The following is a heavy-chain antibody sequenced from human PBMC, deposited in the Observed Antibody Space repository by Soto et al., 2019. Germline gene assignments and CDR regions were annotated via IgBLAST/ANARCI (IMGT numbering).Heavy chain of an antibody. D-gene: IGHD3-22*01. CDR2: ISSSSTI. CDR1: GFTFSSYI. J-gene: IGHJ6*02. Sequence: GGSLRLSCAASGFTFSSYIMNWVRQAPGKGLEWVSYISSSSTIYYADSVKGRFTISRDNAKNSLYLQMNSLRDEDTAVYYCASEPYYDSSGYPLTLSYYGMDVWGQGTTVTVSS. CDR3: ASEPYYDSSGYPLTLSYYGMDV. V-gene: IGHV3-48*02.